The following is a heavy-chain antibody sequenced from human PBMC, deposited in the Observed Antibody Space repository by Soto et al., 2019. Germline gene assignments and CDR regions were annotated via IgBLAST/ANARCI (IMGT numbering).Heavy chain of an antibody. V-gene: IGHV4-31*03. CDR1: GGSISSGGYY. Sequence: SETLSLTCTVSGGSISSGGYYWSWIRQHPGKGLEWIGYIYYSGSTYYNPSLKRRVTISVDTSKNQFSLKLSSVTAADTAVYYCARDQSCGDSCYRGYYYYYGMDVWGQGTTVTVSS. J-gene: IGHJ6*02. CDR2: IYYSGST. D-gene: IGHD2-15*01. CDR3: ARDQSCGDSCYRGYYYYYGMDV.